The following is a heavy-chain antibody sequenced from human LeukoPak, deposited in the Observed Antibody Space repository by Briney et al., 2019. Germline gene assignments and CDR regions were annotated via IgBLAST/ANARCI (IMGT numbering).Heavy chain of an antibody. Sequence: PGGSLRLSCAASGFTFDDYAMHWVRQAPGKGLEWVSLISWDGGNTYYTDSVKGRITISRDNSKNSLYLQMNSLRNEDTAFYYCARDIGDIVVVPPALGMGVWGQGTTVTVSS. CDR1: GFTFDDYA. CDR3: ARDIGDIVVVPPALGMGV. CDR2: ISWDGGNT. D-gene: IGHD2-2*01. J-gene: IGHJ6*02. V-gene: IGHV3-43*02.